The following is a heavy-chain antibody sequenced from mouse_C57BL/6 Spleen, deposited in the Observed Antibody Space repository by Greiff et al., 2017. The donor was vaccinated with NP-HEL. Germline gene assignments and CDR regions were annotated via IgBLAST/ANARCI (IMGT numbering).Heavy chain of an antibody. D-gene: IGHD1-1*01. CDR2: IHPNSGST. J-gene: IGHJ2*01. Sequence: VQLQQSGAELVKPGASVKLSCKASGYTFTSYWMHWVKQRPGQGLEWIGMIHPNSGSTNYNEKFKSKATLTVDKSSSTAYMQLSSLTSEDSAVYYCARGSHYYGSSPWGQGTTLTVSS. V-gene: IGHV1-64*01. CDR3: ARGSHYYGSSP. CDR1: GYTFTSYW.